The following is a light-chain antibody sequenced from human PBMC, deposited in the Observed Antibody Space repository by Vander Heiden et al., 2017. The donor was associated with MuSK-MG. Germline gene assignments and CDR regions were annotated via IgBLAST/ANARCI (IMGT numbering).Light chain of an antibody. CDR2: LNSDGSH. V-gene: IGLV4-69*02. CDR3: QTWGTGMQV. CDR1: SGHNAYA. Sequence: QLMLTQSPSVSASLGASVTLTCTLSSGHNAYAIAWHQQQPEKGPRFLMKLNSDGSHTKGDEIPARFSGSSSGTERYLTISNLQSEDEADYYCQTWGTGMQVFGEGTKLTVL. J-gene: IGLJ2*01.